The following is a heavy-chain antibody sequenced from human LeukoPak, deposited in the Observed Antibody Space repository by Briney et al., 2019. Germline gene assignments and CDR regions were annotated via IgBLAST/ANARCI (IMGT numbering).Heavy chain of an antibody. Sequence: GGSLRLSCAASDFTVSRNYMSWVRQAPGKGLEWVSVIYSGGTTKYADSVKGRFTISRDNSRNTLYLQMNSLRVEDTALYYCASRSGGDYPYFDYWGQGTLVTVSS. V-gene: IGHV3-53*01. J-gene: IGHJ4*02. D-gene: IGHD4-17*01. CDR3: ASRSGGDYPYFDY. CDR1: DFTVSRNY. CDR2: IYSGGTT.